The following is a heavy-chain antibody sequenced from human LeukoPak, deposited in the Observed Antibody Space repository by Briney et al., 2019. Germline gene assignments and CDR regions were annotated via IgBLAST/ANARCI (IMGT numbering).Heavy chain of an antibody. CDR2: INHSGST. Sequence: KPSETLSLTCAVYGGSFSGYYWSWIRQPPGKGLGWVGGINHSGSTNYNPSLKSRVTISVDTSKNQFSLKLSSVTAADTAVYYCARGPRYYDFWSGYQNWFDPWGQGTLVTVSS. CDR1: GGSFSGYY. J-gene: IGHJ5*02. D-gene: IGHD3-3*01. V-gene: IGHV4-34*01. CDR3: ARGPRYYDFWSGYQNWFDP.